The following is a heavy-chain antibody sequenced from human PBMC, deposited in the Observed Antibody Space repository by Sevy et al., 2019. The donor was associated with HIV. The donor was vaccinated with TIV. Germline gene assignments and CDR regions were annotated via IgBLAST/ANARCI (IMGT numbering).Heavy chain of an antibody. Sequence: GESLKISCAASGFTFSSYSMNWVRQAPGKGLEWVSYISSGFSTIHYADPVKGRFTISRDNAKNSLYLPMNRLRAEDTAVYYCARDNGDFFLSTSGFDYWGQGTLVTGSS. V-gene: IGHV3-48*01. D-gene: IGHD2-21*02. J-gene: IGHJ4*02. CDR2: ISSGFSTI. CDR1: GFTFSSYS. CDR3: ARDNGDFFLSTSGFDY.